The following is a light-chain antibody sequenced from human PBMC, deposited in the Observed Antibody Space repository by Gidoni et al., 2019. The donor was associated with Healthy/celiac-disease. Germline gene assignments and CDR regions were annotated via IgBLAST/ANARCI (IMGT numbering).Light chain of an antibody. CDR1: QSISSY. V-gene: IGKV1-39*01. J-gene: IGKJ5*01. Sequence: DIQMTQSPSSLSASVGDRVTITCRASQSISSYLNWYQQKPGKAPKLLIYAASSLQSGVPSRFSGSGSGTDCTLTISSLQPEDVATYYCQQSYSTRPITFGQGTRLEIK. CDR3: QQSYSTRPIT. CDR2: AAS.